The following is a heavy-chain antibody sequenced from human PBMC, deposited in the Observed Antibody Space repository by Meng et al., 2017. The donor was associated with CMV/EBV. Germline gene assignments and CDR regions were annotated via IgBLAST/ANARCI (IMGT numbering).Heavy chain of an antibody. Sequence: SETLSLTCAVYGGSFSGYYWSWIRQPPGKGLEWIGEINHSGSTNYNPSLKSRVTITVDTSKNQFSLKLSSVTAADTAVSYCARGQRFRSFDYWGQGTMVTVSS. V-gene: IGHV4-34*01. CDR1: GGSFSGYY. CDR3: ARGQRFRSFDY. D-gene: IGHD5-24*01. CDR2: INHSGST. J-gene: IGHJ4*02.